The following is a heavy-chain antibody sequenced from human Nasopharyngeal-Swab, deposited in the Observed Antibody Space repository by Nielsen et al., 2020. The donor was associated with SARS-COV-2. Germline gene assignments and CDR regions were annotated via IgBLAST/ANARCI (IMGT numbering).Heavy chain of an antibody. CDR1: GFTFSTYS. D-gene: IGHD7-27*01. Sequence: GGSLKISCAASGFTFSTYSMNWVRQAPGKGLEWVSSISSSSSYIYYADLVKGRFTISRDNAKNSLYLQMNSLRAEDTAVFYCTRDLGRWQLFDPWGQGTLVTVSS. CDR3: TRDLGRWQLFDP. J-gene: IGHJ5*02. V-gene: IGHV3-21*01. CDR2: ISSSSSYI.